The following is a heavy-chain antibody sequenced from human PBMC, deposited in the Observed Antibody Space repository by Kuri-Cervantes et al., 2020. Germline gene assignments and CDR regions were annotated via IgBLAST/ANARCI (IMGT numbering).Heavy chain of an antibody. Sequence: GESLKISCAASGFTFSTYAMNWVRQAPGKGLEWVSAISGSGGSSYYADSVKGRFTISRDNSKNTLYLQMNSLRAEDTAVYYCAKSGTTNNWGPDYWGQGTLVTVSS. J-gene: IGHJ4*02. CDR1: GFTFSTYA. D-gene: IGHD7-27*01. CDR2: ISGSGGSS. CDR3: AKSGTTNNWGPDY. V-gene: IGHV3-23*01.